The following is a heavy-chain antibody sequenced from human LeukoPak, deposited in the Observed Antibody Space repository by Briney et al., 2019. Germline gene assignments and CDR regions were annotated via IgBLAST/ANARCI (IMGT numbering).Heavy chain of an antibody. CDR2: IIPIFGTA. CDR1: GGTSSSYA. J-gene: IGHJ3*02. D-gene: IGHD3-22*01. V-gene: IGHV1-69*05. Sequence: VASVKVSCKASGGTSSSYAISWVRQAPGQGLEWMGGIIPIFGTANYAQKFQGRVTITTDESTSTAYMELSSLRSEDTAVYYCARDGGHYDSSGYYYGGGDAFDIWGQGIVVTVSS. CDR3: ARDGGHYDSSGYYYGGGDAFDI.